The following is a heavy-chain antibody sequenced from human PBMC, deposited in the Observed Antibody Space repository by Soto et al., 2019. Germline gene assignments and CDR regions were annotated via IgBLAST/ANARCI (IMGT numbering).Heavy chain of an antibody. CDR2: IYYTGSS. V-gene: IGHV4-39*01. J-gene: IGHJ6*03. D-gene: IGHD2-2*01. Sequence: QLRLQVSGRELVKPSETLSLTCTVSGASISSSGHFWGWIRQPPGKGLEWIGTIYYTGSSYYNPSLKSRVTISVDTSKNRFSLNLSSVTAADMAVYYCARIVLPASYYYYYMDVWRKGTTVTVSS. CDR3: ARIVLPASYYYYYMDV. CDR1: GASISSSGHF.